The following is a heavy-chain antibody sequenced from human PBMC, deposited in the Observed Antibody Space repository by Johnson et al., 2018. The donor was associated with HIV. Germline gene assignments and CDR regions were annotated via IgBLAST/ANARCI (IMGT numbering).Heavy chain of an antibody. V-gene: IGHV3-33*01. CDR1: GFTFSDYG. CDR3: ASTSPPGLLAFQDAFDI. CDR2: VWSDGNNR. D-gene: IGHD2-15*01. J-gene: IGHJ3*02. Sequence: QVQLVESGGGVVQPGRSLRLSCAASGFTFSDYGIHWVRQAPGKGLEWVAVVWSDGNNRYYADSVKGRFTISRDNPKNTLYLQMNSLRAEDTAVYYCASTSPPGLLAFQDAFDIWGQGTMVTVSS.